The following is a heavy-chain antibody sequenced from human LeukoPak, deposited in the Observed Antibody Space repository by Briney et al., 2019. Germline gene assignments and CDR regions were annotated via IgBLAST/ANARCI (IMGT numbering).Heavy chain of an antibody. D-gene: IGHD1-1*01. CDR3: TTDRVESTRN. CDR2: IKQDGSEK. Sequence: GGSLRLSCAASGFTFSGYYMTWVRQAPGKGLEWVANIKQDGSEKNYVDSVKGRFTISRDNAKNSLYLQMNSLRADDTAVYYCTTDRVESTRNWGQGTLVTVSS. J-gene: IGHJ4*02. CDR1: GFTFSGYY. V-gene: IGHV3-7*01.